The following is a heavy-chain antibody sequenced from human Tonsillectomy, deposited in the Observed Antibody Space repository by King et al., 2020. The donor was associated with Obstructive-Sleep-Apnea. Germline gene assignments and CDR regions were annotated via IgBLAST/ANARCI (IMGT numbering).Heavy chain of an antibody. CDR1: GFTFSNYA. CDR3: ARLRGSYSWEGLDY. V-gene: IGHV3-23*04. CDR2: ISDSGGST. J-gene: IGHJ4*02. Sequence: QLVQSGGGLVQPGGSLRLSCVASGFTFSNYAMSWVRQAPGKGLEWLSAISDSGGSTYYADSVKGRFTISRDNSKNTLYLQMNSLRAEDPAVFYCARLRGSYSWEGLDYWGRGTLVTVSS. D-gene: IGHD1-26*01.